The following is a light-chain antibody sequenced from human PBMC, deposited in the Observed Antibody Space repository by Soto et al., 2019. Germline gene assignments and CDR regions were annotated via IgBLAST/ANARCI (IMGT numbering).Light chain of an antibody. CDR1: QDISNY. CDR2: DAS. V-gene: IGKV1-33*01. Sequence: DIQMTQSPSSLSASVGDRVTITCQASQDISNYLNWYQQKPGKAPKLLIYDASNLETGVPSRFSGSGSGTDFTFTISSLQPEDIATYYCQHYDNLPPGLIVFGQGTKLEIK. J-gene: IGKJ2*01. CDR3: QHYDNLPPGLIV.